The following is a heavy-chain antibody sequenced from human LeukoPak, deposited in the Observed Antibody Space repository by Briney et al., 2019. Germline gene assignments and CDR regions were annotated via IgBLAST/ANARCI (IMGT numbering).Heavy chain of an antibody. CDR3: ARVQGYCSGGSCHH. CDR1: GFTFSSYA. Sequence: GGSLRLSCAASGFTFSSYAMHWVRQAPGKGLEWVAVISYDGSSKYYADSVKGRFTISRDNSKNTLYLQMNSLRAEDTAVYYCARVQGYCSGGSCHHWGQGTLVTVSS. V-gene: IGHV3-30-3*01. J-gene: IGHJ5*02. CDR2: ISYDGSSK. D-gene: IGHD2-15*01.